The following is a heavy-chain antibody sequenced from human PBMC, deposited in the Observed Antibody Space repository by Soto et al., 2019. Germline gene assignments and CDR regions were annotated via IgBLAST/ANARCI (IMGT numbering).Heavy chain of an antibody. J-gene: IGHJ5*02. CDR3: ARQQTTGGTDLWFAP. CDR2: NFYSGTP. V-gene: IGHV4-39*01. CDR1: GGSLSTSRSY. D-gene: IGHD6-13*01. Sequence: SSGTLSLTCSVSGGSLSTSRSYWAWVRPPPGKGLEWLPNNFYSGTPFYTPPLPSRASVSDDTSKTDFSLKLRSVPAADTAVYYCARQQTTGGTDLWFAPWGQGPLVTVSS.